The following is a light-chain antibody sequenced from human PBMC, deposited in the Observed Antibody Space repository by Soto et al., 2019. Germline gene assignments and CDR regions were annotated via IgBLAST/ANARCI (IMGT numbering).Light chain of an antibody. Sequence: VMRQSPATLSVSPGEGATLSCRASQSVAANYLAWYQQKRGQAPRLLIYGASSRATGIPDRFSGSGSGTDFTLTISRLEPEDFSVYYCHQYGTAPLTFGPGTKVDIK. V-gene: IGKV3-20*01. CDR3: HQYGTAPLT. J-gene: IGKJ3*01. CDR1: QSVAANY. CDR2: GAS.